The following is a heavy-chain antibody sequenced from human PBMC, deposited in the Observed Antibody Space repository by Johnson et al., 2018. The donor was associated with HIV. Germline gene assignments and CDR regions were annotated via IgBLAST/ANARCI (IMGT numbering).Heavy chain of an antibody. Sequence: VQLVESGGGLIQPGGSLRLSCAASGFTVSSNYMSWVRQAPGKGLEWVSVIYSGGSTYYADSVKGRFTISRDNSKNTLYLQMNSRRAEDTAVYYCAREMVRGRPIAFDIWGQGTMVTVSS. CDR2: IYSGGST. V-gene: IGHV3-53*01. J-gene: IGHJ3*02. D-gene: IGHD3-10*01. CDR1: GFTVSSNY. CDR3: AREMVRGRPIAFDI.